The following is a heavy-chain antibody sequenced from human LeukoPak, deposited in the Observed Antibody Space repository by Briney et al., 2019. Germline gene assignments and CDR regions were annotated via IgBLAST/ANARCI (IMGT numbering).Heavy chain of an antibody. CDR1: GGSISSGGYS. D-gene: IGHD3-3*01. Sequence: LSLTCAVSGGSISSGGYSWSWVRQAPGKGLEWVANIKQDGSEKYYVDSVKGRFTISRDNAKNSLYLQMNSLRAEDTAVYYCARGRFLEWFYYMDVWGKGTTVTVSS. V-gene: IGHV3-7*01. CDR3: ARGRFLEWFYYMDV. J-gene: IGHJ6*03. CDR2: IKQDGSEK.